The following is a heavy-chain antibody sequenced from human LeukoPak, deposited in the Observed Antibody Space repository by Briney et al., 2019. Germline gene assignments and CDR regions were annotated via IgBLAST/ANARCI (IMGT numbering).Heavy chain of an antibody. J-gene: IGHJ4*02. CDR2: IYHTGST. D-gene: IGHD3-10*01. CDR1: GGSISGFY. Sequence: SETLSLTCTVSGGSISGFYWSWIRQPPGKGLEWIGYIYHTGSTNYNPSLKSRVTMSVDTSKNQFSLKLSSVTAADTAVYYCARAYVTMVRGVIFDYWGQGTLVTVSS. CDR3: ARAYVTMVRGVIFDY. V-gene: IGHV4-59*12.